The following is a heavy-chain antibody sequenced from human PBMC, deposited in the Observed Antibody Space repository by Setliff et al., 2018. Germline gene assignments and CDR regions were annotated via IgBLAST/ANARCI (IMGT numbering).Heavy chain of an antibody. D-gene: IGHD1-1*01. V-gene: IGHV3-23*01. CDR3: ARDHNYAYDY. J-gene: IGHJ4*02. Sequence: GSLRLSCAASGFTFSSYAMTWVRQAPGKGLEWVSGISGSGGATYYADSVKGRFTISRDNSKNTLYLQMNSLRAEDTAVYYCARDHNYAYDYWGQGTLVTVSS. CDR1: GFTFSSYA. CDR2: ISGSGGAT.